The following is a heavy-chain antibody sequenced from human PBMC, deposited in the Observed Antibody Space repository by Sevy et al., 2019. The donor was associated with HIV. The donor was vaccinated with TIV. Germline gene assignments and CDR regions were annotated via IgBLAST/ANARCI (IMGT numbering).Heavy chain of an antibody. D-gene: IGHD2-15*01. CDR2: IYYSGST. CDR3: ARDLRYCSGGSCHAFDY. V-gene: IGHV4-61*01. J-gene: IGHJ4*02. CDR1: GGSVSSGSYY. Sequence: SETLSLTCTVSGGSVSSGSYYWSWIRQPPGKGLEWIGYIYYSGSTNYHPSLKSRVTISVDTSKNQFSLKLSSVTAADTAVYYCARDLRYCSGGSCHAFDYWGQGTLVTVSS.